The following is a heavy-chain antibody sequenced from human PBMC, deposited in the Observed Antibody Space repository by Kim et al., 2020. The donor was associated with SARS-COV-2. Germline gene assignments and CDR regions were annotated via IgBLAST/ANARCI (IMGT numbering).Heavy chain of an antibody. J-gene: IGHJ6*02. V-gene: IGHV3-21*01. CDR1: GFTFISYS. Sequence: GGSLRLSCAASGFTFISYSMNWVRQAPGKGLEWVSSISSSNSYIYYADSVKGRFTISRDNAKNSLFLQMNSLRAEDTAVYYCARGDFDWLLYYSYGMDVWGQGTTVTVSS. D-gene: IGHD3-9*01. CDR2: ISSSNSYI. CDR3: ARGDFDWLLYYSYGMDV.